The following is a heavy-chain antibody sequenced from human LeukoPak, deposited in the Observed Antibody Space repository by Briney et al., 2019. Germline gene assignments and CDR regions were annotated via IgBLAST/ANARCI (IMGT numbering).Heavy chain of an antibody. D-gene: IGHD6-19*01. Sequence: PSETLSLTCAVYGGSFSGYYWSWIRQPPGKGLEWIGEINHSGSTNYNPSLKSRVTISVDTSKNQFSLKLSSVTAADTAVYYCARRGYSSGWPRPGYFQHWGQGTLVTVSS. J-gene: IGHJ1*01. V-gene: IGHV4-34*01. CDR1: GGSFSGYY. CDR2: INHSGST. CDR3: ARRGYSSGWPRPGYFQH.